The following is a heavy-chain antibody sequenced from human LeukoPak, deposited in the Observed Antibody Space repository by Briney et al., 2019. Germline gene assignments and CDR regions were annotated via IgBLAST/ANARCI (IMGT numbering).Heavy chain of an antibody. D-gene: IGHD6-19*01. Sequence: GGSLRLSCAASGFTFSSYAMHWVRQAPGKGLEYVSAISSNGGSTYYANSVKGRFTISRDNSKNTLYLQMGSLGAEDTAVYYCARDSSGWLPPDWYFDLWGRGTLVTVSS. CDR2: ISSNGGST. V-gene: IGHV3-64*01. J-gene: IGHJ2*01. CDR3: ARDSSGWLPPDWYFDL. CDR1: GFTFSSYA.